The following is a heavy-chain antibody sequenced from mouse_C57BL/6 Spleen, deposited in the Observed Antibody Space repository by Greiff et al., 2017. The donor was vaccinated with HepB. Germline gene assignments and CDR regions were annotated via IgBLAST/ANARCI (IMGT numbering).Heavy chain of an antibody. CDR3: SRFYYSNYSWFAN. CDR1: GYTFNSYW. CDR2: IHPNSGST. Sequence: QVQLQQSGAELVKPGASVKLSCKASGYTFNSYWMHGVKQRPGQGLEWIGKIHPNSGSTNYNEKVKSKATLTVDKSTSTADMQLKSLTSEESAVDYCSRFYYSNYSWFANWDQGTPFTVSA. D-gene: IGHD2-5*01. J-gene: IGHJ3*01. V-gene: IGHV1-64*01.